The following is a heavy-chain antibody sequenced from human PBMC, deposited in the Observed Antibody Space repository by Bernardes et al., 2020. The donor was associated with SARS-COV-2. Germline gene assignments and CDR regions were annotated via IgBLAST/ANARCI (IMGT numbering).Heavy chain of an antibody. D-gene: IGHD5-18*01. J-gene: IGHJ6*02. CDR1: GFTFNNFG. Sequence: GGSLRLSCAASGFTFNNFGMHWVRQAPGKGLEWVAVISYEGSKKYYADSVEGRFTISKDNSKNTVYLEMNSLRPEATAVYYCAKVQAILWIRPYQSAMDVWGQGTTVAVSS. CDR2: ISYEGSKK. V-gene: IGHV3-30*18. CDR3: AKVQAILWIRPYQSAMDV.